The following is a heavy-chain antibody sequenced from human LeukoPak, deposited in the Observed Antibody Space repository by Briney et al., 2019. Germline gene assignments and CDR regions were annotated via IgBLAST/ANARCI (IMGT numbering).Heavy chain of an antibody. Sequence: SETLSLTCTDSGGSIISYYWNWIRQPAGRGLEWIGRMHTSGSTNYNPSLKSRVTMSVDTSKNQLSLKLTSVTAADTAVYYCARGVAPRRFDYWGQGTLVTVSS. CDR2: MHTSGST. J-gene: IGHJ4*02. V-gene: IGHV4-4*07. D-gene: IGHD6-6*01. CDR3: ARGVAPRRFDY. CDR1: GGSIISYY.